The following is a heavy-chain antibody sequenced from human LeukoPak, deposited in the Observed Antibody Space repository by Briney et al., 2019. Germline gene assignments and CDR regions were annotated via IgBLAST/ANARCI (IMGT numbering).Heavy chain of an antibody. CDR2: INPNSGGT. CDR1: GGTFSSYY. J-gene: IGHJ4*02. CDR3: ASTSWDY. Sequence: ASVKVSCKASGGTFSSYYMHWVRQAPGQGLEWMGWINPNSGGTNYAQKLQGRVTMTRDTSISTAYMELSRLRSDDTAVYYCASTSWDYWGQGTLVTVSS. V-gene: IGHV1-2*02.